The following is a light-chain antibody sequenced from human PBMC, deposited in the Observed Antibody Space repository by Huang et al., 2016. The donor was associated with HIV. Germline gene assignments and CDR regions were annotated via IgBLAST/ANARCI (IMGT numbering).Light chain of an antibody. V-gene: IGKV3-11*01. J-gene: IGKJ4*01. CDR3: QQRSRT. Sequence: EIVLTQSPATLSLSPGERVTLSCRASQRISNYLAWYQQKPGQAPRLLIYDASNRATGIPARFSGSGSGTDFTLTISSLESEDFAVYYCQQRSRTFGGGTKVEIK. CDR2: DAS. CDR1: QRISNY.